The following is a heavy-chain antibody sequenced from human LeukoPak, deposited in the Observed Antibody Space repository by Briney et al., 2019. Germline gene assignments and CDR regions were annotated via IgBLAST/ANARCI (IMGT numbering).Heavy chain of an antibody. Sequence: SETLSLTCTVSGGSISSSSYYWGWIRQPRGRGLEWIGSIYYSGSTYYNPSLKSRVTISVDTSKNQFSLKLSSVTAADTAVYYCARDERRFFGVPNWFDPWGQGTLVTVSS. CDR3: ARDERRFFGVPNWFDP. CDR1: GGSISSSSYY. D-gene: IGHD3-3*01. V-gene: IGHV4-39*07. J-gene: IGHJ5*02. CDR2: IYYSGST.